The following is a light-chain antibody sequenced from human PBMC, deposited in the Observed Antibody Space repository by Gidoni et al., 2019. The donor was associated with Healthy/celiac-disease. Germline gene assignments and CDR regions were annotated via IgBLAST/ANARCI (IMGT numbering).Light chain of an antibody. V-gene: IGKV1-33*01. CDR3: QQYDNLPDT. CDR1: QDISNY. J-gene: IGKJ2*01. Sequence: DIQMTQSPSSLSVSVGDRVTITCQARQDISNYLNWYQQKPGKAPKLLIYDASRFSGSGSGTDFTFTISSLQPEDIATYYCQQYDNLPDTFGQGTKLEIK. CDR2: DA.